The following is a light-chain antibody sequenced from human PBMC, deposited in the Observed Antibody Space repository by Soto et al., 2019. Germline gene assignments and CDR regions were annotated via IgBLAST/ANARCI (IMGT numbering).Light chain of an antibody. J-gene: IGKJ4*01. CDR3: QQSYGSPELT. CDR1: QEMGGY. Sequence: DIQMTQSPSSLSASVEDRVTITFRASQEMGGYLNWYQQKPGKAPELLIYAASSLQSGVPSRFIGSGSGTEFTLTITSLQPEDFATYYCQQSYGSPELTFGGGTKVEIK. V-gene: IGKV1-39*01. CDR2: AAS.